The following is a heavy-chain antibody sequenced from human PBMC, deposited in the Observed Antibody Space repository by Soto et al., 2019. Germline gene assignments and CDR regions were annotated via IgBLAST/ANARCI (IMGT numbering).Heavy chain of an antibody. CDR2: IIPILGIA. D-gene: IGHD6-6*01. CDR1: GGTFSSYT. V-gene: IGHV1-69*08. Sequence: QVQLVQSGAEVKKPGSSVKVSCKASGGTFSSYTISWVRQAPGQGLEWMGRIIPILGIANYAQKFQGRVTITADKSTSTAYMELSSLRSEDTAVYYCARDSSSSQDAFEIWGQGTMVTVSS. J-gene: IGHJ3*02. CDR3: ARDSSSSQDAFEI.